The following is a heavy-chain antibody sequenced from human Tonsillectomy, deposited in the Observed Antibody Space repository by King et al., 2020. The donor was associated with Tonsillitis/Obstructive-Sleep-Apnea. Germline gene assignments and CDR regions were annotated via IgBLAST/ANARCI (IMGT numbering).Heavy chain of an antibody. CDR3: ARGIIGASVAFDI. V-gene: IGHV3-74*01. CDR1: GFTFSSHW. D-gene: IGHD3-16*01. Sequence: VQLVESGGGLVQPGGSLRLSCAASGFTFSSHWMHWVRQAPGEGLVWVTRVNSDGSDTNYADSVKGRFTISRDNAKNTLYLQVNSLRADDTAVYYCARGIIGASVAFDIWGQGTMVTVSS. CDR2: VNSDGSDT. J-gene: IGHJ3*02.